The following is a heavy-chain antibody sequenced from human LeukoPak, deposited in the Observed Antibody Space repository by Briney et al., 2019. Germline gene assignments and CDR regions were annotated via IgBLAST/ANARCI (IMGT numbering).Heavy chain of an antibody. CDR3: ARGARAGYNLEPFDY. CDR2: IYYNGNT. V-gene: IGHV4-59*08. CDR1: GGSISGYF. J-gene: IGHJ4*02. Sequence: SETLSLTCTVSGGSISGYFWSWIRQPPGKGLEWIGFIYYNGNTNYNPSVKSRVNMSVDTSKNQFSLKLTSVTAADTAVYYCARGARAGYNLEPFDYWGQGTLVTVSS. D-gene: IGHD5-24*01.